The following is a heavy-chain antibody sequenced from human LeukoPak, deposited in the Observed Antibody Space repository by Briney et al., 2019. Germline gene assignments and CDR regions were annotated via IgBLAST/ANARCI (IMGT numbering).Heavy chain of an antibody. D-gene: IGHD2-21*02. Sequence: GGSLRLSCVGSGFTFGIHGMNWVRQAPGKGLEWVSFISTSSTYIKYADSLKGRFTVSRENVKSSLYLQMSSLTAEDTAVYYCARDRCSNSDCPFDYWGQGSLVTVSS. V-gene: IGHV3-21*06. J-gene: IGHJ4*02. CDR1: GFTFGIHG. CDR2: ISTSSTYI. CDR3: ARDRCSNSDCPFDY.